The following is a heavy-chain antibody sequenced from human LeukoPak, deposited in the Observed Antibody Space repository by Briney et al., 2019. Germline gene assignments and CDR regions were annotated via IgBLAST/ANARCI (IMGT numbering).Heavy chain of an antibody. CDR2: ISSSSSTI. J-gene: IGHJ6*02. CDR1: GFTFSSYS. D-gene: IGHD1-1*01. CDR3: ARGSRTLTPFV. Sequence: PGGSLRLSCAASGFTFSSYSMNWVRQAPGKGLEWVSYISSSSSTIYYADSVKGRFTISRDNAKNSLYLQMNSLGDEDTAVYYCARGSRTLTPFVWGQGTTVTVSS. V-gene: IGHV3-48*02.